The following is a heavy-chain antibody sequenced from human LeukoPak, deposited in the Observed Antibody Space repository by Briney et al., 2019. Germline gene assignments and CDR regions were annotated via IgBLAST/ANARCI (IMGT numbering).Heavy chain of an antibody. CDR2: IYPGDSDT. J-gene: IGHJ4*02. CDR1: GYSFTSYW. V-gene: IGHV5-51*01. Sequence: GEPLKISCKGSGYSFTSYWIGWVRQMPGKGLEWMGVIYPGDSDTRYSPSFQGQVTISAESISTAYLQWSNLKASDTAMYYCARLLGGGFDYWGQGTLVTVSS. CDR3: ARLLGGGFDY.